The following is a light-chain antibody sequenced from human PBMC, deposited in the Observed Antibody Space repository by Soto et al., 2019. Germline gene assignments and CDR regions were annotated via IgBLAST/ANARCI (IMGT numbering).Light chain of an antibody. CDR2: GSS. Sequence: EIVLTQSPGTLSLSPGEKITLSCRASPSVSSSYLAWYQQKPGQAPRLLLYGSSRRATGIPDRFSGGESGTDFTLTVNRLEPEDFAVYFCQHYGSSPYTFGQGTKLEIK. CDR1: PSVSSSY. J-gene: IGKJ2*01. CDR3: QHYGSSPYT. V-gene: IGKV3-20*01.